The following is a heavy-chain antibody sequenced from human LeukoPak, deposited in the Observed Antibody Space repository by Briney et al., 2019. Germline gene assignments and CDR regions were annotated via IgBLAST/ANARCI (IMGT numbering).Heavy chain of an antibody. CDR2: MNPNSGNT. CDR3: ARADYYDSSGYYYEVWFDP. Sequence: ASVKVSCTASGYTFTSYDINWVRQATGQGLEWMGWMNPNSGNTGYAQKFQGRVTMTRNTSISTAYMELSSLRSEDTAVYYCARADYYDSSGYYYEVWFDPWGQGTLVTVSS. V-gene: IGHV1-8*01. D-gene: IGHD3-22*01. J-gene: IGHJ5*02. CDR1: GYTFTSYD.